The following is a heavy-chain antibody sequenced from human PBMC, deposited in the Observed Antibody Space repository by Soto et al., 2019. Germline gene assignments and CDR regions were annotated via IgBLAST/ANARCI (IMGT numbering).Heavy chain of an antibody. V-gene: IGHV4-59*01. D-gene: IGHD3-16*01. CDR3: VRGETKAHFDY. CDR2: IYYSGAT. Sequence: PSETLSLTCTVSGDSIKYYYWNWIRRPPGKGLEWIGYIYYSGATNYNPSLKSRVTISKNQFSLQLSSVTAADTAVYYCVRGETKAHFDYWGQGILVTVSS. CDR1: GDSIKYYY. J-gene: IGHJ4*02.